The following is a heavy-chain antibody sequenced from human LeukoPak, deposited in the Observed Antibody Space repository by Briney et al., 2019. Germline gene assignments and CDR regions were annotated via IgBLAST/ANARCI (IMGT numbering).Heavy chain of an antibody. D-gene: IGHD3-9*01. V-gene: IGHV4-59*01. CDR1: GVSISSYY. Sequence: PSETLSLTCTVSGVSISSYYWSWIRQPPGKXXXXXXXXXXXXXXNYNPSLKSRXXISXXTSKNQFSLKLSSVTAADTAVYYCARYLPXXDILTGRNHGDNWFDPWGQGTLVTVSS. J-gene: IGHJ5*02. CDR3: ARYLPXXDILTGRNHGDNWFDP. CDR2: XXXXXXX.